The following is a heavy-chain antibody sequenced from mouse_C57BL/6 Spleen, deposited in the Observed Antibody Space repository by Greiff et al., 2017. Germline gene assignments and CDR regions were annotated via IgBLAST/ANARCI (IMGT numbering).Heavy chain of an antibody. CDR2: IYPSDSET. Sequence: QVQLQQPGAELVRPGSSVKLSCKASGYTFTSYWMDWVKQRPGQGLEWIGNIYPSDSETHYNQKFKDKATVSVDKSSSTAYMQLSSLTSEDSAVYYCAKGSSYNYAMDYWGQGTSVTVSS. D-gene: IGHD1-1*01. CDR3: AKGSSYNYAMDY. CDR1: GYTFTSYW. J-gene: IGHJ4*01. V-gene: IGHV1-61*01.